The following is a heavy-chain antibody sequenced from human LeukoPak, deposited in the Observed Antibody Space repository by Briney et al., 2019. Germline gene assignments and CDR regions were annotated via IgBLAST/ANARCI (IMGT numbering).Heavy chain of an antibody. CDR3: ARGSGDWNRGHEPLDM. J-gene: IGHJ3*02. Sequence: GGSLRLSCAASEFTFRDYWMNWVRQAPGKGLEWVANIRQDGGEKCYMDSVKGRFTISRDNAKNSLYLQMDSLRADDTAIYFCARGSGDWNRGHEPLDMWGQGTMVSVSS. CDR1: EFTFRDYW. D-gene: IGHD1/OR15-1a*01. V-gene: IGHV3-7*01. CDR2: IRQDGGEK.